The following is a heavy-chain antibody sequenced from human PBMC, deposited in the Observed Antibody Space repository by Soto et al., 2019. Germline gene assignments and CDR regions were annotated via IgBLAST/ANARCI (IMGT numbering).Heavy chain of an antibody. V-gene: IGHV5-10-1*01. CDR3: ASPAGRYRSGWWGDFDY. D-gene: IGHD6-19*01. CDR2: IDPSDSYT. J-gene: IGHJ4*02. CDR1: GYSFTSYW. Sequence: RGESLKISCKGSGYSFTSYWISWVRQMPGKGLEWMGRIDPSDSYTNYSPSFQGHVTISADKSISTAYLQWSSLKASDTAMYYCASPAGRYRSGWWGDFDYWGQGTLVTVSS.